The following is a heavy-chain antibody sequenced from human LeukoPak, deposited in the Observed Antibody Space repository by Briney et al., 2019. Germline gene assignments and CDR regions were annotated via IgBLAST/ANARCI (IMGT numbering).Heavy chain of an antibody. D-gene: IGHD1-1*01. Sequence: PSETLSLTCAVSGGSISSGDYSWNWIRQPPGKGLEWIGFIYHSGGTYYNPSLKSRVTISVDRSKNQFSLKLSSVTAADTALYYCARASAWNYYFDYWGQGTLVTVSS. CDR1: GGSISSGDYS. CDR2: IYHSGGT. J-gene: IGHJ4*02. V-gene: IGHV4-30-2*01. CDR3: ARASAWNYYFDY.